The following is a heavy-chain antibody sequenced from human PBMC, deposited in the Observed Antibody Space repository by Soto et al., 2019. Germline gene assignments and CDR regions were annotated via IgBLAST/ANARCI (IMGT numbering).Heavy chain of an antibody. V-gene: IGHV4-39*01. D-gene: IGHD6-25*01. CDR2: IYYSGST. CDR1: RCSISSGTNY. CDR3: ARHEAGWYFGS. Sequence: SETLSLPCPGSRCSISSGTNYWAWIRQPPGKGLEWIANIYYSGSTFYNPSLKSRVTISLDTSKNQFSLKLRSVTAADTAVYYCARHEAGWYFGSWGQGTLVTVSS. J-gene: IGHJ4*02.